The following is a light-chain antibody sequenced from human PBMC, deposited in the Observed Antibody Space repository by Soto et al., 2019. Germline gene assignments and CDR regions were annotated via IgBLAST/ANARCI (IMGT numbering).Light chain of an antibody. V-gene: IGLV1-47*01. CDR1: SSNNGSNY. J-gene: IGLJ2*01. CDR3: AAWDDSLSGVV. Sequence: QCALTQPTSASGTPCERVTISCSGSSSNNGSNYVYWYQQLPGTAPKRLIYRNNQRPSGVPDRFSGSKSGTSASLAISGLRSEDEADYYCAAWDDSLSGVVFGGGTQLTVL. CDR2: RNN.